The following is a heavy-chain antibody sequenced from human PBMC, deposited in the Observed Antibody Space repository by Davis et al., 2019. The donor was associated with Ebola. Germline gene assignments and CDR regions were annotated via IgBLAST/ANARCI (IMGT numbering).Heavy chain of an antibody. J-gene: IGHJ4*02. D-gene: IGHD1-26*01. CDR1: GYIFTSYS. CDR3: ATQILTLLGYVGDN. V-gene: IGHV1-3*01. Sequence: ASVKVSCKASGYIFTSYSFHWVRQAPGQGLEYMGWINAANGNTKYSQEFQGRVTITMDTSASTAYVELRSLRAEDTAVYYCATQILTLLGYVGDNWGQGTLVTVSS. CDR2: INAANGNT.